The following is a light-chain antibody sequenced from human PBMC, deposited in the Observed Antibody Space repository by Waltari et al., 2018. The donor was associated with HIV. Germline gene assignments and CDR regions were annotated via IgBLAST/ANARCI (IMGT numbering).Light chain of an antibody. Sequence: ELVLTQSPGTLSLSPGERATLSCRASQSVSNTYLAWYQQKPGQAPRLLIYGASSRATGIPDRFTGSGSGTDFTLTISRLEPEDFAVYYCQQYGSSLFTFGPGTKVDIK. CDR2: GAS. CDR1: QSVSNTY. J-gene: IGKJ3*01. CDR3: QQYGSSLFT. V-gene: IGKV3-20*01.